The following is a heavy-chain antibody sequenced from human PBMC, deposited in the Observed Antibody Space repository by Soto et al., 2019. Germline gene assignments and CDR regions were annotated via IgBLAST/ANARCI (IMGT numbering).Heavy chain of an antibody. CDR1: GFTFSSYS. CDR3: ARDQLQYSSSWYSPKTDLDY. V-gene: IGHV3-48*02. D-gene: IGHD6-13*01. Sequence: EVQLVESGGGLVQPGGSLRLSCAASGFTFSSYSMNWVRQAPGKGLEWVSYISSSSTIYYADSVKGRFTISRDNAKNSLYLQMNSLRDEDTAVYYCARDQLQYSSSWYSPKTDLDYWGQGTLVTVSS. CDR2: ISSSSTI. J-gene: IGHJ4*02.